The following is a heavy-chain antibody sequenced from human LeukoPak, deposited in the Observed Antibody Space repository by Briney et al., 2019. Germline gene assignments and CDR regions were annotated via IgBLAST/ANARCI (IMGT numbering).Heavy chain of an antibody. Sequence: GASVKVSCKVSGYTLTELSMHWVRQAPGKGLEWMGGFDPEDGETIYAQKFQGRVTMTEDTSTDTAYVELSSLRSEDTAVYYCARDSPPTGTTAFFDYWGQGTLVTVSS. D-gene: IGHD1-1*01. CDR3: ARDSPPTGTTAFFDY. V-gene: IGHV1-24*01. CDR1: GYTLTELS. CDR2: FDPEDGET. J-gene: IGHJ4*02.